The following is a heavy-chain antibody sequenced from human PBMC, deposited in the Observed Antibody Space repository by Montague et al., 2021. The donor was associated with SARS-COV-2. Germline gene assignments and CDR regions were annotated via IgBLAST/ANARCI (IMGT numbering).Heavy chain of an antibody. CDR2: IYYSGST. CDR1: GGSISSYY. J-gene: IGHJ5*02. CDR3: ARLEAGDCSGGSCYSSWFDP. Sequence: SEILSLTCTVSGGSISSYYWSWIRQPPGKGLEWIGYIYYSGSTNYNPSLKSRVTISVDTSKNQFSLKLSSVTAADTAVYYCARLEAGDCSGGSCYSSWFDPWGQGTLVTVSS. D-gene: IGHD2-15*01. V-gene: IGHV4-59*08.